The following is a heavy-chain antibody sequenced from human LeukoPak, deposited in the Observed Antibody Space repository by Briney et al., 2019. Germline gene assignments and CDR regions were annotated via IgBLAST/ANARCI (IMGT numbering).Heavy chain of an antibody. D-gene: IGHD3-10*01. CDR3: AGGAYYYYMDV. V-gene: IGHV3-7*01. J-gene: IGHJ6*03. CDR2: IKEDGSEK. Sequence: GGSLRLSCAASGFTFSTYWMTWVRQAPGKGLEWVANIKEDGSEKYYVDSVKGRFTISRDNAKNTLYLQMNSLGAEDTAVYYAAGGAYYYYMDVWGKGTTVTVSS. CDR1: GFTFSTYW.